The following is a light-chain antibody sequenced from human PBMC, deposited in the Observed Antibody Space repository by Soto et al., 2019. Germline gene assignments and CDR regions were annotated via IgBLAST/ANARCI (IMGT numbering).Light chain of an antibody. J-gene: IGKJ1*01. CDR2: KAS. V-gene: IGKV1-5*03. CDR3: QQYNSYSWT. Sequence: DIQMTQSPSTLSASVGDRVTITCRASQSISSWLAWYQQKPGKAPKLLIYKASSLESGVPSRFSGSGSGTEFTRAISSLQPDDFATYYCQQYNSYSWTFGQGPKVEIK. CDR1: QSISSW.